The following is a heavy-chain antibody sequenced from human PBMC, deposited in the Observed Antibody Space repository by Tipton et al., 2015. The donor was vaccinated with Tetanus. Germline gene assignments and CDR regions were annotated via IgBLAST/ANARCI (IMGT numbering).Heavy chain of an antibody. J-gene: IGHJ4*01. D-gene: IGHD5-12*01. V-gene: IGHV4-61*08. CDR3: ARANNDYPKKGPFDY. CDR2: VYHSGAT. Sequence: TLSLTCTVSGGSVRSGDYSWNWIRQPPGKEPEWVGYVYHSGATNYHPSLKSRLAISADTSKNQFSLNLRSVITADTAVYYCARANNDYPKKGPFDYWGHGILVIVSS. CDR1: GGSVRSGDYS.